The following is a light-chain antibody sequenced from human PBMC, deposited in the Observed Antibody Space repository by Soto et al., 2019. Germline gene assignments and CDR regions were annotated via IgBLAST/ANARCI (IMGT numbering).Light chain of an antibody. CDR1: SSNIGSNT. V-gene: IGLV1-44*01. CDR2: NNN. J-gene: IGLJ2*01. Sequence: QAVLTQPPSASGTPGQRVTTSCSGSSSNIGSNTVNWYQHLPGTAPKLLIYNNNQRPSGVPDRFSGYKSGTSASLAISGLQSEDEADYYCAVWDDSVNGPVFGGGTKLTVL. CDR3: AVWDDSVNGPV.